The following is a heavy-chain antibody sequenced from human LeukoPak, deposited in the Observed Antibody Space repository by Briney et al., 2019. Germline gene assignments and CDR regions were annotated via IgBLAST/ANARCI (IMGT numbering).Heavy chain of an antibody. CDR1: GGSISSYC. J-gene: IGHJ6*03. CDR2: IYYSGST. Sequence: SETLSLTCTVSGGSISSYCWSWLRQPPGKGLEWIGYIYYSGSTNYNPSLKSRVTISVDTSKNQFSLKLSSVTAADTAVYYCARDSHYSHIDVWGKGTTVTVSS. CDR3: ARDSHYSHIDV. V-gene: IGHV4-59*01.